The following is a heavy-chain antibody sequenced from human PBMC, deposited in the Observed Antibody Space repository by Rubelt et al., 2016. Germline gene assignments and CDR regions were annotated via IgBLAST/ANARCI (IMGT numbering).Heavy chain of an antibody. J-gene: IGHJ4*02. CDR1: GFTFSDHC. CDR2: INQDGSEK. Sequence: QLVESGGGLVRPGGSLRLSCAASGFTFSDHCMSWVRQATGKELEWVANINQDGSEKKYVDSVKGRFTISRDNAKNSLYLKMNSLRDEDTAVYYCAGDPDYCSGGHCCAFDSWGQGTLVTVSA. D-gene: IGHD2-15*01. CDR3: AGDPDYCSGGHCCAFDS. V-gene: IGHV3-7*01.